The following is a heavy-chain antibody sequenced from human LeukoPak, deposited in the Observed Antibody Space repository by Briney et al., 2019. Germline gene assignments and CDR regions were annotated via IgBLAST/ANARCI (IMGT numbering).Heavy chain of an antibody. J-gene: IGHJ6*03. CDR2: IYPGDSDT. CDR1: GYSFTSYW. D-gene: IGHD6-6*01. Sequence: GESLKISCKGSGYSFTSYWIGWVRQMPGKGLKWMGIIYPGDSDTRYSPSFQGQVTISADKSISTAYLQWSSLKASDTAMYYCARLSIAAQYYYYYYMDVWGKGTTVTVSS. V-gene: IGHV5-51*01. CDR3: ARLSIAAQYYYYYYMDV.